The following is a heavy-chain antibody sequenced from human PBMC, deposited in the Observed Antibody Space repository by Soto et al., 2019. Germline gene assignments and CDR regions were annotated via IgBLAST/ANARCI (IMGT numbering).Heavy chain of an antibody. CDR1: GFTFSSYS. CDR2: ISSSSSTI. CDR3: ARGRLYCSGGSCYSDAFDI. J-gene: IGHJ3*02. V-gene: IGHV3-48*01. Sequence: GGSLRLSCAASGFTFSSYSMNWVRQAPGKGLEWASHISSSSSTIYYADSVKGRFTISRDNAKNSLYLQMNSLRAEDTVVYYCARGRLYCSGGSCYSDAFDIWGQGTMVTVSS. D-gene: IGHD2-15*01.